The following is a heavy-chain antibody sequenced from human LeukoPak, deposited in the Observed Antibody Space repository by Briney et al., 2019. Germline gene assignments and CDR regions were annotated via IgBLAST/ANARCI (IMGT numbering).Heavy chain of an antibody. D-gene: IGHD1/OR15-1a*01. CDR2: IIPILGIA. V-gene: IGHV1-69*04. J-gene: IGHJ4*02. CDR3: AKDGTRSYYHY. CDR1: GGTFSSYA. Sequence: ASVKVSCKASGGTFSSYAISWVRQAPGQGLEWMGRIIPILGIANYAQKFQGRVTITADKSTSTAYMELSSLRAEDAAVYYCAKDGTRSYYHYWGQGTLVTVSS.